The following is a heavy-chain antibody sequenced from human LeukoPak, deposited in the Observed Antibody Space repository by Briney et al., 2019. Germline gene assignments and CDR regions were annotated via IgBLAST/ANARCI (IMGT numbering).Heavy chain of an antibody. V-gene: IGHV1-46*01. CDR2: INPSGSNT. D-gene: IGHD6-19*01. J-gene: IGHJ4*02. CDR3: ARFAVHRRLAVAGQFGLDY. CDR1: GGTISSYS. Sequence: ASVKVSCKASGGTISSYSINWVRQAPGQGLEWMGIINPSGSNTNYAQKFQGRVTMTRDTSTSTVYMELSSLRSGDTAVYYCARFAVHRRLAVAGQFGLDYWGQGTLVTVSS.